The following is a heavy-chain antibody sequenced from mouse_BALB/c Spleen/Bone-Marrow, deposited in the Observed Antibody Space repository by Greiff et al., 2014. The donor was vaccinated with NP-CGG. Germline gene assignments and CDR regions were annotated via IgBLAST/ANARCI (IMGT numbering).Heavy chain of an antibody. V-gene: IGHV14-3*02. J-gene: IGHJ3*01. CDR2: IDPANGNT. CDR1: GFNIKDTY. D-gene: IGHD2-4*01. Sequence: VQLQQSGAELVKPGASVKLSCTASGFNIKDTYMHWVKQRPEQGLEWIGRIDPANGNTKYDPKFQGKATITADTSSNTAYLQLSSLTSEDTAVYYCAGLRPRFKFAYWGQGTLVTVSA. CDR3: AGLRPRFKFAY.